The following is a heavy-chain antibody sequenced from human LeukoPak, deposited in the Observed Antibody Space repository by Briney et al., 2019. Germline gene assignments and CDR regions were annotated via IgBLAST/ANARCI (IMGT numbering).Heavy chain of an antibody. J-gene: IGHJ4*02. CDR2: IIPIFGTA. V-gene: IGHV1-69*05. CDR3: ARTLDYREVDY. D-gene: IGHD4-11*01. CDR1: GGTFSSYA. Sequence: GSSVKVSCKASGGTFSSYAISWVRQAPGQGLEWMGRIIPIFGTANYAQKFQGRVTITTDESTSTAYMELSSLSSEDTAVYYCARTLDYREVDYWGQGTLVTVSS.